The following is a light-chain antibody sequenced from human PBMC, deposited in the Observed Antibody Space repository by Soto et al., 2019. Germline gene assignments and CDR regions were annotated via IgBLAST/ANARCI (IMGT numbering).Light chain of an antibody. CDR2: GAS. J-gene: IGKJ4*01. V-gene: IGKV3-20*01. CDR3: QQYGSSPLT. CDR1: QSVSSSY. Sequence: EIVLTQSPGTLSLSPGERATLSCRASQSVSSSYLAWYQQKPGQAPRLLIYGASSRATGIPDRFSGSGSGTDLTLTISRLEPEDFAVYYFQQYGSSPLTFGGGNKVEIK.